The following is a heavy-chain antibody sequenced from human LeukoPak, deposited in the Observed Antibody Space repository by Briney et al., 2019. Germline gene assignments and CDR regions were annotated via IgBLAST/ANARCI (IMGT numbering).Heavy chain of an antibody. D-gene: IGHD3-10*01. Sequence: SETLSLTCTVSGGSISSSSYYWGWIRQPPGKGLEWIGSIYYSGSTYYNPSLKSRVTISVDTSKNQFSLKLSSVTAADTAVYYCARGVTMVRGVIFDAFDIWGQGTMVTVSS. CDR1: GGSISSSSYY. J-gene: IGHJ3*02. CDR2: IYYSGST. CDR3: ARGVTMVRGVIFDAFDI. V-gene: IGHV4-39*07.